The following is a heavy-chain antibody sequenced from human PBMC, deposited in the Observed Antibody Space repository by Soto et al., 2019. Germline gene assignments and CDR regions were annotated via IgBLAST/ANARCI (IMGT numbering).Heavy chain of an antibody. CDR2: IYKDFK. CDR1: GFTVTDIY. J-gene: IGHJ3*02. Sequence: EVQLVESGGGLVQPGGSLRLSCVASGFTVTDIYMNWVRQAPGKGLEWVSVIYKDFKDYADFVRGRFSVSTDTSKNALYLQLDNLRAEDTAVYYCAREPRYCSGGSCSIMGDAFDIWGQGAMVTVSS. CDR3: AREPRYCSGGSCSIMGDAFDI. V-gene: IGHV3-66*01. D-gene: IGHD2-15*01.